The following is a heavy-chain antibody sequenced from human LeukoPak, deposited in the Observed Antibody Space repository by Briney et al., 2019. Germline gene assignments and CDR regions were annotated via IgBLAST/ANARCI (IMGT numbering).Heavy chain of an antibody. CDR1: GDSVSSNGIA. Sequence: SQTLSLTCAISGDSVSSNGIAWNWIRQSPSRGLEWLGRTYYRFKWYNDYAVSVKSRITINPDTSKNQFSLQLNSVTPEDTAVYYCARKAQGAFDIWGQGTMVTVSS. CDR2: TYYRFKWYN. CDR3: ARKAQGAFDI. V-gene: IGHV6-1*01. J-gene: IGHJ3*02.